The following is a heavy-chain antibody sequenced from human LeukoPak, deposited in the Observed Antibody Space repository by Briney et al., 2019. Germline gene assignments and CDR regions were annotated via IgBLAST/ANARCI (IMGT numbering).Heavy chain of an antibody. J-gene: IGHJ5*02. CDR1: GGTFSSYA. CDR2: IIPSFGTA. V-gene: IGHV1-69*13. Sequence: ASEKVSCKASGGTFSSYAISWVRQAPGQGLEWMGGIIPSFGTANYAQKFQGRVTITADESTSTAYMELSSLRSEDTAVYYCARDQITYYDSSGYYYPNWFDPWGQGTLVTVSS. CDR3: ARDQITYYDSSGYYYPNWFDP. D-gene: IGHD3-22*01.